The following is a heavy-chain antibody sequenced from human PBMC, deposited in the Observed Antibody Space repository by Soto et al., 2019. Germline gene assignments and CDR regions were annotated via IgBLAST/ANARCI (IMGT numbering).Heavy chain of an antibody. V-gene: IGHV4-34*01. Sequence: QVQLQQWGAGLLKPSETLSLTCAVYGGSFSGYYWSWIRQPPGKGLEWIGEINHRGSTNYNPSLKSRVTISVDTSKNQFSLKLSSVTAADTAVYYCARVGFNWNDDYYGMDVWGQGTTVTVSS. CDR1: GGSFSGYY. CDR3: ARVGFNWNDDYYGMDV. CDR2: INHRGST. J-gene: IGHJ6*02. D-gene: IGHD1-20*01.